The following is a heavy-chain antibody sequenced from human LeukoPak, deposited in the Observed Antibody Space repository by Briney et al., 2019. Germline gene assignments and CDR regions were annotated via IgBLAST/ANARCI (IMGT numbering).Heavy chain of an antibody. CDR3: ARGQYRAAMPPYYFDY. CDR1: GFTFSSYS. D-gene: IGHD2-2*01. CDR2: ISSSSSTI. V-gene: IGHV3-48*01. Sequence: PGGSLRLSCAASGFTFSSYSMNWVRQAPGKGLEWVSYISSSSSTIYYADSVKGRFTISRDNAKNSLYLQMNSLRAEDTALYYCARGQYRAAMPPYYFDYWGQGTLVTVSS. J-gene: IGHJ4*02.